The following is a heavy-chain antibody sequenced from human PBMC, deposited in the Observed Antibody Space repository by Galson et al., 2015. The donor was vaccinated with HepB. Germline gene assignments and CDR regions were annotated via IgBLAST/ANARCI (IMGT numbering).Heavy chain of an antibody. CDR2: IQFNGNTK. CDR1: GFTFSNYG. V-gene: IGHV3-30*02. J-gene: IGHJ4*02. D-gene: IGHD5-12*01. CDR3: ARNTPSSGYHGLHY. Sequence: SLRLSCAASGFTFSNYGMHWVRQAPGKGLEWVSYIQFNGNTKYYADSVKGRFTISRDNSKNTLYLQMNNLSGEDTAVYYCARNTPSSGYHGLHYGGQGTLVTVSS.